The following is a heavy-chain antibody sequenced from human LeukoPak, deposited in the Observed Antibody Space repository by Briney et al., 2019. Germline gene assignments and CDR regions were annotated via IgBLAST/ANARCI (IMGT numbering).Heavy chain of an antibody. J-gene: IGHJ6*02. V-gene: IGHV3-21*01. Sequence: PGGSLRLSCAASGFTFSSYSMNWVRQAPGKGLEWVSSISSSSSYIYYADSVKGRFTISRDNAKNSLYLQMNSLRAEDTAVYYCARGFDCSSSSCSCMDVWGQGTTVTVS. CDR3: ARGFDCSSSSCSCMDV. CDR2: ISSSSSYI. D-gene: IGHD2-2*01. CDR1: GFTFSSYS.